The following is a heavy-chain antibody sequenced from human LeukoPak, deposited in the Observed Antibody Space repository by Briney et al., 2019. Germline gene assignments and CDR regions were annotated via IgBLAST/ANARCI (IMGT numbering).Heavy chain of an antibody. D-gene: IGHD6-19*01. Sequence: GGSLRLSCAASGFTFSSYSMNWVRQAPGKGLEWVSSISSSSSYIYYADSVKGRFTISRDNAKNSLYLQMNSLRAEDTAVYYCARDRIAVAGPAVYFDYWGQGTLVTVSS. CDR2: ISSSSSYI. V-gene: IGHV3-21*04. CDR1: GFTFSSYS. J-gene: IGHJ4*02. CDR3: ARDRIAVAGPAVYFDY.